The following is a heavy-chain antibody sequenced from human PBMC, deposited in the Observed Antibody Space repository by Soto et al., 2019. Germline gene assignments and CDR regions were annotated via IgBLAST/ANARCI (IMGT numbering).Heavy chain of an antibody. Sequence: QVQLVESGGGVVQPGRSLRLSCAASGFSFSNNGKHWVRQAPGKGLEWVAIISYDGSKKYYADSVKGRFTISRDNSKNTLFLQMNSLIVEDTAVFYCAKDRVESGLGQIDYWGQGTLVTVSS. CDR1: GFSFSNNG. CDR2: ISYDGSKK. V-gene: IGHV3-30*18. CDR3: AKDRVESGLGQIDY. D-gene: IGHD3-3*01. J-gene: IGHJ4*02.